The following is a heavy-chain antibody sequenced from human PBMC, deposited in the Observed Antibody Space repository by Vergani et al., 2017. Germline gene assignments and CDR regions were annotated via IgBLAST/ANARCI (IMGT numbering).Heavy chain of an antibody. CDR1: GGSFSGYY. J-gene: IGHJ3*02. D-gene: IGHD6-19*01. V-gene: IGHV4-34*01. Sequence: QVQLQESGPGLLQPSETLSLTCAVYGGSFSGYYWSWIRQPPGKGLEWIGEINHSGSTNYNPSLKSRVTISVDTSKNQFSLKLSSVTAADTAVYYCATLSIEVAGDAFDIWGQGTMVTVSS. CDR2: INHSGST. CDR3: ATLSIEVAGDAFDI.